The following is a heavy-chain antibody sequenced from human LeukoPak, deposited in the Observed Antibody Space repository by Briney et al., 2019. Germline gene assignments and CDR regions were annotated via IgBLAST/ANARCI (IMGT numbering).Heavy chain of an antibody. CDR1: GGSISSYY. J-gene: IGHJ4*02. CDR3: ARAPPLYSRRWYFDY. V-gene: IGHV4-59*01. CDR2: IYYSGST. Sequence: SETLSLTCTVSGGSISSYYWSWIRQPPGKGLEWVGYIYYSGSTNYNPSLTSRVHLSVDTYKNQFSLKLSSVTAADTAVYYCARAPPLYSRRWYFDYWGQGTLVPVSS. D-gene: IGHD6-13*01.